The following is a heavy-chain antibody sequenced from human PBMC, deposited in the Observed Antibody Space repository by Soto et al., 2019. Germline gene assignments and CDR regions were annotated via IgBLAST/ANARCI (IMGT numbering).Heavy chain of an antibody. CDR2: ISGSGGST. Sequence: GGSLRLSCAASGFTFSSYAMSWVRQAPGKGLEWVSAISGSGGSTYYADSGKGRFTISRGNSKNTQYLQMNSLRAEDTAVYYCAKVSLSELFPGDPAAGLTHFDYWGQGTLVTVSS. CDR3: AKVSLSELFPGDPAAGLTHFDY. J-gene: IGHJ4*02. V-gene: IGHV3-23*01. D-gene: IGHD6-13*01. CDR1: GFTFSSYA.